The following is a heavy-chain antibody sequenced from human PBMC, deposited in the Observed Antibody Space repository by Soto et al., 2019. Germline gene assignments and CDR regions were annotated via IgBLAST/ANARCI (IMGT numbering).Heavy chain of an antibody. CDR3: ARLSGSYTRGLDY. D-gene: IGHD1-26*01. Sequence: EVQLVESGGGLVQPGGSLRLSCAASGFTFSEHYVDWVRQAPGKGLEWVGRSRNKANSYSTEYAASVKGRFTISRDESKNSLYLQTNSLKTEDTAVYYCARLSGSYTRGLDYWGQGTLVTVSS. J-gene: IGHJ4*02. CDR2: SRNKANSYST. CDR1: GFTFSEHY. V-gene: IGHV3-72*01.